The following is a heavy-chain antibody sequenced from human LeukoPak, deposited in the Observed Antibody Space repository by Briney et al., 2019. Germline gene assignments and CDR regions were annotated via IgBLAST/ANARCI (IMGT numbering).Heavy chain of an antibody. CDR2: ISSSSSYI. D-gene: IGHD3-22*01. CDR3: ARVYYDSSGYFP. Sequence: GGSLRLSCAASGFTFSTYSMQWVRQAPGKGLEWVSSISSSSSYIYYADSVKGRFTISRDNAKNSLYLQMNSLRAEDTAVYYCARVYYDSSGYFPWGQGTLVTVSS. V-gene: IGHV3-21*01. J-gene: IGHJ5*02. CDR1: GFTFSTYS.